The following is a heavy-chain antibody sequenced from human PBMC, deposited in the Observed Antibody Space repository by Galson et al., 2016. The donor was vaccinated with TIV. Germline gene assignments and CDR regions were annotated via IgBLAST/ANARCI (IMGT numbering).Heavy chain of an antibody. V-gene: IGHV1-69-2*01. CDR2: VDPDNGET. CDR3: TTGGGSSGSYYFDF. Sequence: VKVSCKASGYTFTTYAIHWVRQAPGERPEWVERVDPDNGETLYAEKFQGRVTMAADTSGDTAFMELSNLRSEDTAFFYCTTGGGSSGSYYFDFWGLGTLVTVSS. J-gene: IGHJ4*02. D-gene: IGHD5-12*01. CDR1: GYTFTTYA.